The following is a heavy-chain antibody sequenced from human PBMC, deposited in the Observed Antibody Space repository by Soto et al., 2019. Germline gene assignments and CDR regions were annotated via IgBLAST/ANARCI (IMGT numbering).Heavy chain of an antibody. Sequence: PSETLSLTCTVSGGSISSSSYYWGWIRQHPGKGLEWIGYIYYSGSTNYNPSLKSRVTISVDTSKNQFSLKLSSVTAADTAVYYCARDNQQQLGPFDYWGQGTLVTVSS. J-gene: IGHJ4*02. CDR1: GGSISSSSYY. V-gene: IGHV4-61*05. CDR3: ARDNQQQLGPFDY. D-gene: IGHD6-13*01. CDR2: IYYSGST.